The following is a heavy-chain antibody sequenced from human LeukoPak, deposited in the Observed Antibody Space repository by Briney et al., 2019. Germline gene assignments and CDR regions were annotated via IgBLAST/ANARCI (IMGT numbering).Heavy chain of an antibody. D-gene: IGHD3-16*02. Sequence: GGSLRLSCAASGFAFSNYAMSWVRQAPGKGLEWVSSLISSGTTTYYADSVKGRFIISRDNSKNTLYLQMNSLRAEDTAVYYCLWGSYRLGDYWGQGTLVTVSS. V-gene: IGHV3-23*01. CDR2: LISSGTTT. CDR3: LWGSYRLGDY. J-gene: IGHJ4*02. CDR1: GFAFSNYA.